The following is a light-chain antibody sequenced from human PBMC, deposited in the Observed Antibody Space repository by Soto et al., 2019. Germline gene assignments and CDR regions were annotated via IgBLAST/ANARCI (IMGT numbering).Light chain of an antibody. V-gene: IGKV3-15*01. CDR2: GAS. J-gene: IGKJ1*01. Sequence: VVMTQSPATVSVSPGETVTLSCRASQSVRSDVAWYQQRPGQAPRLLIFGASSRVADVPARFSGSGSGTDFTLTISRLQSEDFAVYHCQQYNTWPPWTFGQGTKVE. CDR3: QQYNTWPPWT. CDR1: QSVRSD.